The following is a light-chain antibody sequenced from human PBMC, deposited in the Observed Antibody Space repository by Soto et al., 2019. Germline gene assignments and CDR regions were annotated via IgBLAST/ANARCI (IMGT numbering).Light chain of an antibody. CDR3: SSYGGSNNLV. CDR1: SSDVGGYNY. Sequence: QSALTQPPSASGSPGQSVTISCTGTSSDVGGYNYVSWYQQHPGKAPKLMIYEVVRRPSGVPDLFSGSKSGNTASLTVSGLQAEDEADYYCSSYGGSNNLVFGGGTKLTVL. V-gene: IGLV2-8*01. J-gene: IGLJ2*01. CDR2: EVV.